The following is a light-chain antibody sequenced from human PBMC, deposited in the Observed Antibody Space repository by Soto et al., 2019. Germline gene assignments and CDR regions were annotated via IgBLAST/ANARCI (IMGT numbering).Light chain of an antibody. J-gene: IGLJ3*02. Sequence: QAVVTQEHSLTVSPGGTVTLTCASSAGPVTSRHYPYWFQQKPGQAPRALIDDTSNKHPWTPARFSGSLLGGTPALILSGAQPEDEADYYCSLSYSGVRVFGGGTKGTV. CDR3: SLSYSGVRV. CDR1: AGPVTSRHY. CDR2: DTS. V-gene: IGLV7-46*01.